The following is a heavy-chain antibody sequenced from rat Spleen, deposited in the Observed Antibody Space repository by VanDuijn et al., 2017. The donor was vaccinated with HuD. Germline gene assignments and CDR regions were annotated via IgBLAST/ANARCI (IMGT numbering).Heavy chain of an antibody. CDR1: GFTFSNYY. Sequence: EVQLVESGGGLVQPGRSMKLSCAASGFTFSNYYMAWVRQAPTKGLEWVASISTGGGNTYYRDSVKGRFTISRDNAKSTLYLQMDSLRSEDTATYYCAREGYYSGERGFAYWGQGTLVTVSS. CDR2: ISTGGGNT. D-gene: IGHD1-1*01. V-gene: IGHV5-25*01. CDR3: AREGYYSGERGFAY. J-gene: IGHJ3*01.